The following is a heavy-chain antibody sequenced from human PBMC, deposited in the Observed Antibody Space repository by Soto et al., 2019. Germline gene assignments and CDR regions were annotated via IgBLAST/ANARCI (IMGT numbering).Heavy chain of an antibody. CDR1: GFTFSSYS. Sequence: PGGSLRLSCAASGFTFSSYSMNWVRQAPGKGLEWVSYISSSSSTIYYADSVKGRFAISRDNAKNSLYQQMNSLRAEDTAVYYCARVFSYYYDSSGLSWSNWFDPWGQGTLVTVSS. J-gene: IGHJ5*02. CDR3: ARVFSYYYDSSGLSWSNWFDP. V-gene: IGHV3-48*01. D-gene: IGHD3-22*01. CDR2: ISSSSSTI.